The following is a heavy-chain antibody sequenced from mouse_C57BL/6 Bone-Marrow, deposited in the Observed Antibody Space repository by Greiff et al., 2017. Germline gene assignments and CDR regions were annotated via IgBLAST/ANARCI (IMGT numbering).Heavy chain of an antibody. CDR2: IDPSDSYT. V-gene: IGHV1-69*01. CDR1: GYTFTSYW. J-gene: IGHJ3*01. CDR3: ARGGYLAWFAY. Sequence: QVQLQQPGAELVMPGASVKLSCKASGYTFTSYWMHWVKQRPGQGLEWIGEIDPSDSYTNYNQKFKGKSTLTVDKSSSTAYMQLSSLTSEDSAVYDCARGGYLAWFAYWGQGTLVTVSA. D-gene: IGHD2-3*01.